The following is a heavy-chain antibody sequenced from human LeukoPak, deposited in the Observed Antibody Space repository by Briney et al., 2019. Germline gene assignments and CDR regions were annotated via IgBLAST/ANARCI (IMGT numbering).Heavy chain of an antibody. Sequence: GESLKISCKGSGYSSISYWIAWVRRLPGKGREWLGIIYPGDSDTRYSPSFQGQVSISADKSISTAYLQWSSLKASDTAMYYCARPRGDIDGSGSYPRDWGQGTLVTVSS. D-gene: IGHD3-10*01. V-gene: IGHV5-51*01. CDR3: ARPRGDIDGSGSYPRD. CDR2: IYPGDSDT. CDR1: GYSSISYW. J-gene: IGHJ4*02.